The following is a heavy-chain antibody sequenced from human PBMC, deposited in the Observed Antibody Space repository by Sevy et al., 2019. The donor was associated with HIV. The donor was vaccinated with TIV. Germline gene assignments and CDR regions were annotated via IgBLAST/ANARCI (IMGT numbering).Heavy chain of an antibody. CDR3: ARAIYPYSSGYFAAFDI. Sequence: GGSLRLSCAASGFTFSSYWMSWVRQALGKGLEWVANIKQDGSEKYYVDSVKGRFTISRDNAKNSLYLQMNSLRAEDTAVYYCARAIYPYSSGYFAAFDIWGQGTMVTVSS. V-gene: IGHV3-7*03. D-gene: IGHD3-22*01. J-gene: IGHJ3*02. CDR2: IKQDGSEK. CDR1: GFTFSSYW.